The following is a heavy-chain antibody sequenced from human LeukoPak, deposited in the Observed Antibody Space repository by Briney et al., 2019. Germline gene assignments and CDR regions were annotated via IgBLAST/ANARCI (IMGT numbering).Heavy chain of an antibody. V-gene: IGHV3-74*01. CDR2: VNNAGSRT. J-gene: IGHJ4*02. Sequence: GGSLRLSCAASGLIFSGYWMHWLRHAPGKGLQWVSRVNNAGSRTSYAVSVKGQFTISRDNAQHTVYLQLNSLTVDDTAVYYCVRVIEGGATWDKWGQGTLVIVS. D-gene: IGHD1-26*01. CDR3: VRVIEGGATWDK. CDR1: GLIFSGYW.